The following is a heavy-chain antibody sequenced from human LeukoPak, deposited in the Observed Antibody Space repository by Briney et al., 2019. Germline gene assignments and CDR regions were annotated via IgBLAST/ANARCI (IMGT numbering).Heavy chain of an antibody. CDR3: AKDMSSDYYDSSGYFDY. V-gene: IGHV3-11*04. Sequence: GGSLRLSCAASRFTFSDYYMSWIRQAPGKGLEWVSYISSSGSTIYYADSVKGRFTISRDNAKNSLYLQMNSLRAEDTAVYYCAKDMSSDYYDSSGYFDYWGQGTLVTVSS. D-gene: IGHD3-22*01. J-gene: IGHJ4*02. CDR1: RFTFSDYY. CDR2: ISSSGSTI.